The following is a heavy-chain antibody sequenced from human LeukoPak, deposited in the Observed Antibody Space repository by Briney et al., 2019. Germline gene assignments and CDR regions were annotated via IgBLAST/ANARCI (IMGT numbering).Heavy chain of an antibody. CDR3: ARDSAAAGIFDY. V-gene: IGHV4-34*01. CDR1: GGSFSGYY. CDR2: INHSGST. D-gene: IGHD6-13*01. Sequence: SETLSLTCAVYGGSFSGYYWSWIRQPPGKGLEWIGEINHSGSTNYNPSLKSRVTISVDTSKNQFSLKLSSVTAADTAVYYCARDSAAAGIFDYWGQGTLVTVSS. J-gene: IGHJ4*02.